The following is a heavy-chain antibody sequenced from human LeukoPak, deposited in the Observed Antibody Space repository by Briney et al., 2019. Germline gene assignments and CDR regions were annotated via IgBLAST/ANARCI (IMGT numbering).Heavy chain of an antibody. D-gene: IGHD3-3*01. J-gene: IGHJ4*02. V-gene: IGHV4-4*02. CDR3: ASKTYYDFWSGYYLFDY. CDR1: GDSISSSNW. Sequence: SGTLSLTCAVSGDSISSSNWWSWVRQPPGKGLEWIGEIYHSGSTNYNPSLKSRVTISVDKSKNQFSLKLSSVTAADTAVYYCASKTYYDFWSGYYLFDYWGQGTLVTVSS. CDR2: IYHSGST.